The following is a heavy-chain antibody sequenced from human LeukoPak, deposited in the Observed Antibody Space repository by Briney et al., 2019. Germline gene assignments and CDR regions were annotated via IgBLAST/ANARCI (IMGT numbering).Heavy chain of an antibody. V-gene: IGHV4-34*01. CDR1: GGSISSYY. J-gene: IGHJ6*03. CDR3: AVAMSLNPYYYYMDV. CDR2: INHSGST. Sequence: SETLSLTCTVSGGSISSYYWSWIRQPPGKGLEWIGEINHSGSTNYNPSLKSRVTISVDTSKNQFSLKLSSVTAADTAVYYCAVAMSLNPYYYYMDVWGKGTTVTVSS.